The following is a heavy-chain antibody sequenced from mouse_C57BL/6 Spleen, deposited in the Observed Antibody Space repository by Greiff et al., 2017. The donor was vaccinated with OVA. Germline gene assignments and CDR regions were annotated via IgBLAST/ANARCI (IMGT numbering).Heavy chain of an antibody. Sequence: QVQLQQSGAELARPGASVKLSCKASGYTFTSYGISWVKQRTGQGLEWIGEIYPRSGNTYYNEKFKGKATLTADKSSSTAYMELRSLTSEDSAVYFCARTGDYDEDAWFAYWGQGTLVTVSA. D-gene: IGHD2-4*01. J-gene: IGHJ3*01. CDR2: IYPRSGNT. V-gene: IGHV1-81*01. CDR1: GYTFTSYG. CDR3: ARTGDYDEDAWFAY.